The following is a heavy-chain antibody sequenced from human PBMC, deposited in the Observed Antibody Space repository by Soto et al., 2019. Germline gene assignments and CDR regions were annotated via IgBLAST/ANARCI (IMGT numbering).Heavy chain of an antibody. CDR1: GFTFSSYS. CDR3: ARITTIVVVSYYFDY. D-gene: IGHD3-22*01. CDR2: ISSSSSYI. J-gene: IGHJ4*02. V-gene: IGHV3-21*01. Sequence: GGSLRLSCAASGFTFSSYSMNWVRQATGKGLEWVSSISSSSSYIYYADSVKGRFTISRDNAKKSLYLQMNSLRAEDTAVYYCARITTIVVVSYYFDYSGQGTLVTVSS.